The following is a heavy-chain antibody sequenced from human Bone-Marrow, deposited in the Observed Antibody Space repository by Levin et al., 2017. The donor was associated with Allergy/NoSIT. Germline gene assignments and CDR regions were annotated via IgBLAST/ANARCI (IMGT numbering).Heavy chain of an antibody. CDR3: VSSWYAR. V-gene: IGHV3-15*01. Sequence: GESLKISCVGSGFSFSGAWMTWVRQAPGKGPEWVGRIKKKIEGETTDYAAPVKGRFSMSRDDSKSTVYLQMNNLKIEDTGVYYCVSSWYARWGQGTLVTVSS. J-gene: IGHJ4*02. CDR2: IKKKIEGETT. D-gene: IGHD2-2*01. CDR1: GFSFSGAW.